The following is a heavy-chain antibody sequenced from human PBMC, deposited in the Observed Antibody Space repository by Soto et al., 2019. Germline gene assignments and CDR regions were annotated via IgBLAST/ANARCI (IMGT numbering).Heavy chain of an antibody. CDR3: AAGPLFYYDRSGDYFDY. J-gene: IGHJ4*02. V-gene: IGHV1-58*01. CDR2: IVVGSGNT. Sequence: SVKVSCKASGFTFTNSTVQWVRQARGQRLEWIGWIVVGSGNTNYAQKFQERVTITRDMSTSTAYMELSSLRSEDTAVYYCAAGPLFYYDRSGDYFDYWGQGTLVTVSS. CDR1: GFTFTNST. D-gene: IGHD3-22*01.